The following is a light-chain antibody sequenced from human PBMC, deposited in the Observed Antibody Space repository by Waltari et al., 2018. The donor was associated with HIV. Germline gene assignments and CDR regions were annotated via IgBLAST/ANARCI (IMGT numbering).Light chain of an antibody. J-gene: IGLJ1*01. CDR2: NDN. CDR1: SSNLGSHS. Sequence: QSVLTQPPSASGTPGQRVSLSCSGSSSNLGSHSVNWYQRHPGTAPKLLIYNDNQRPAGVPDRFSGSKSGTSASLAISGLRSEDEADYYCAAWDDSLNAYVFGTGTSVPVL. CDR3: AAWDDSLNAYV. V-gene: IGLV1-44*01.